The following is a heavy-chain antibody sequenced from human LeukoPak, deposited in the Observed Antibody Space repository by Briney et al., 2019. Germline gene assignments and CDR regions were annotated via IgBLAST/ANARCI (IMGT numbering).Heavy chain of an antibody. CDR3: ARAPASYGSGSYYPYYFDY. CDR2: INPGGGRT. CDR1: GYSFTSYS. V-gene: IGHV1-46*01. J-gene: IGHJ4*02. D-gene: IGHD3-10*01. Sequence: GASVKVSCKASGYSFTSYSMHWVRQAPGQGLEWMGIINPGGGRTSYAQKFQGRVTMTRDTSTSTVYMELSSLRSEDTAVYYCARAPASYGSGSYYPYYFDYWGQGTLVTVSS.